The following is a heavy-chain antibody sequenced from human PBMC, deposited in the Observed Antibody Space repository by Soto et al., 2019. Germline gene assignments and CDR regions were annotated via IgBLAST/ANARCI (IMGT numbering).Heavy chain of an antibody. CDR2: IYYSGST. CDR1: VGSISSGGYY. V-gene: IGHV4-31*03. J-gene: IGHJ6*02. CDR3: ARSNPGYYYDSSGGMDV. D-gene: IGHD3-22*01. Sequence: SETLSLTCTVSVGSISSGGYYWSWIRQHPGKGLEWIGYIYYSGSTYYNPSLKSRVTISADTSKNQFSLKLSSVTAADTAVYYCARSNPGYYYDSSGGMDVWGQGTTVTVSS.